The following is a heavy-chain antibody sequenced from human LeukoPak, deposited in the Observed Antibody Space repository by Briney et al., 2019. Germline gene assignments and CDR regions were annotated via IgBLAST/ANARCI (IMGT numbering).Heavy chain of an antibody. CDR3: AKDRYHYDSSGYYYVD. CDR1: GFTFSSYA. V-gene: IGHV3-23*01. Sequence: PGGSLRLSCAASGFTFSSYAMSWVRQAPGKGLEWVSAISGSGGSTYYADSVKGRFTISRDNSKNTLYLQVNSLRAEDTAVYYCAKDRYHYDSSGYYYVDWGQGTLVTVSS. D-gene: IGHD3-22*01. J-gene: IGHJ4*02. CDR2: ISGSGGST.